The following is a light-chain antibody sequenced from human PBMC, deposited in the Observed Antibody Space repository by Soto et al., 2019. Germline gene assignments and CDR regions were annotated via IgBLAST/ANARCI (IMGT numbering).Light chain of an antibody. J-gene: IGKJ1*01. CDR1: QSIGRW. CDR3: QQYNSYWT. V-gene: IGKV1-5*01. Sequence: DIQMTQSPSTLSSSVGDRVIITCRASQSIGRWLAWYQQKPGKAPKLLIYDASSLESGVPSRFSGSGSGTEFTLTISSLQPDDFATYYCQQYNSYWTFGQGTKVDIK. CDR2: DAS.